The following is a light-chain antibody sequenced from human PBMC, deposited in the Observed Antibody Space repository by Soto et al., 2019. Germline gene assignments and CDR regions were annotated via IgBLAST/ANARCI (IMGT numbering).Light chain of an antibody. CDR3: QQYTNWPIT. Sequence: ELVLTQSPVTLSVSPGERVTLSCRASQRVGSNYLAWYQQKPGQAPRLFIYGISARATGTPDRFSGSGSGTDFTLTISSLQSEDFAVYYCQQYTNWPITFGQGTRLEMK. CDR1: QRVGSNY. J-gene: IGKJ5*01. CDR2: GIS. V-gene: IGKV3-15*01.